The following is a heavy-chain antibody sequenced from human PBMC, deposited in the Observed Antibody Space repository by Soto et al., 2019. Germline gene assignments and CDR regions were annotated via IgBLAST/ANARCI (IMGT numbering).Heavy chain of an antibody. CDR1: GGSIIGYY. J-gene: IGHJ5*02. D-gene: IGHD4-17*01. Sequence: PSETLSLTCTVSGGSIIGYYWSWIRQPPGKGLEWIGSIYYSGSTYYNPSLKSRVTISVDTSKNQFSLKLSSVTAADTAVYYCARGSNMHYGGNWFDPWGQGTLVTVSS. CDR3: ARGSNMHYGGNWFDP. CDR2: IYYSGST. V-gene: IGHV4-59*01.